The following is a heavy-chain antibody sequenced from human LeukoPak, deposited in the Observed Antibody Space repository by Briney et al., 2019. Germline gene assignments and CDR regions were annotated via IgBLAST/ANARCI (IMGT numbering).Heavy chain of an antibody. V-gene: IGHV3-30*18. CDR3: AKDIYYGSSTFFDY. CDR2: ISYDGSNK. D-gene: IGHD3-22*01. Sequence: GGSLRLSCAASGFTFSSYGMHWVRQAPGKGLEWVAVISYDGSNKYYADSVKGRFTISRDNSKNTLYLQMNSLRAEDTAVYYCAKDIYYGSSTFFDYWGQGTLVTVSS. J-gene: IGHJ4*02. CDR1: GFTFSSYG.